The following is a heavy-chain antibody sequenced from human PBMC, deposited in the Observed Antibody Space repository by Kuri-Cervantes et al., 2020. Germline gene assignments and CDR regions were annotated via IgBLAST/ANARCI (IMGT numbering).Heavy chain of an antibody. CDR2: IWYTGDNE. J-gene: IGHJ4*02. CDR3: ARSQGDALRWLHLDY. D-gene: IGHD4-23*01. V-gene: IGHV3-33*01. CDR1: GFTFSAYG. Sequence: LSLTCAASGFTFSAYGMHWVRQAPGKGLEWVAVIWYTGDNEYYADSVKGRFTISRDNSKNTLYLQMNNLRAEDTAVYYCARSQGDALRWLHLDYWGPGTVVTVSS.